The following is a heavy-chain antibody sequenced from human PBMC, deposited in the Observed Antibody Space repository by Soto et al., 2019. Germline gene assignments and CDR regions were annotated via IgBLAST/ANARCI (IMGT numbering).Heavy chain of an antibody. CDR1: GFTFSSYD. CDR3: VRVRGGYYYYYMDV. J-gene: IGHJ6*03. CDR2: IGSGGDT. D-gene: IGHD3-16*01. Sequence: EVQLVESGGGLVQPGGALRLSCAASGFTFSSYDMHWVRQATGKGLEWVAGIGSGGDTYYPGSLKGRFTISRENAKNSLYLQMNSLRAGDTAVYYCVRVRGGYYYYYMDVWGKGTTVTVSS. V-gene: IGHV3-13*01.